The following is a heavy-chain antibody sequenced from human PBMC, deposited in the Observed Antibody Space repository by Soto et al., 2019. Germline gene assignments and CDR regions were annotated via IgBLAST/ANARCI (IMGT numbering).Heavy chain of an antibody. V-gene: IGHV6-1*01. J-gene: IGHJ6*02. Sequence: PSRTLSLTCAISGDSVSSNSAAWNWIRQSPSRGLEWLGRTYYRSKWYNDYAVSVKSRITINPDTSKNQFSLQLNSVTPDDTAVYYCARAVYCTTANCWDDFHYYNIDVWGQGTAVTVSS. CDR2: TYYRSKWYN. CDR3: ARAVYCTTANCWDDFHYYNIDV. D-gene: IGHD2-2*01. CDR1: GDSVSSNSAA.